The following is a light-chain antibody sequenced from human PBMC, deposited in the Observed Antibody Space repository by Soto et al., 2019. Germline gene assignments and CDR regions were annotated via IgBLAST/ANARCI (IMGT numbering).Light chain of an antibody. V-gene: IGLV2-14*01. CDR3: SSYTSSRAYV. CDR1: SSDGGGYNY. Sequence: QSALTQPASVSGSPGQSITISCTGTSSDGGGYNYVSWYQRQSGKAPKLMIHEVSNRPSGVSNRFSGSKSGNTASLTISGLQAEDEADYYCSSYTSSRAYVFGIGTKVTVL. CDR2: EVS. J-gene: IGLJ1*01.